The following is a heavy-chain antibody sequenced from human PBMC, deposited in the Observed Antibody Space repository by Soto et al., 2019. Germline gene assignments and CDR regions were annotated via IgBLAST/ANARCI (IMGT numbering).Heavy chain of an antibody. V-gene: IGHV4-4*02. D-gene: IGHD5-18*01. CDR2: ISHSGNT. Sequence: GQLQEPAPGLVKPSGTLSLTCAVSGGSISSGNWGSWVPQSPRNGLEWIGEISHSGNTNHNPSLKSRVTISIDKSQNQFSLKLTSVTAADTAVYYCASHRGNTYGPYDYWGQGTLVTVSS. CDR3: ASHRGNTYGPYDY. J-gene: IGHJ4*02. CDR1: GGSISSGNW.